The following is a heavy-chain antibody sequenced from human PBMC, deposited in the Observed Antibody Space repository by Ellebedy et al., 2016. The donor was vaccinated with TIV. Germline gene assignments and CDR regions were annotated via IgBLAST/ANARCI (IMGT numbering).Heavy chain of an antibody. V-gene: IGHV4-34*01. J-gene: IGHJ2*01. CDR2: INHSGST. Sequence: MPSETLSLTCGVYGGSFSGYSWSWIRQPPGKGLGWIGEINHSGSTNYNPSLKSRVSISGDTSKKKFSLKLTSVTAADTAVYYCASWCDGDCDDDWYFDLWGRGTLVTVSS. D-gene: IGHD2-21*02. CDR3: ASWCDGDCDDDWYFDL. CDR1: GGSFSGYS.